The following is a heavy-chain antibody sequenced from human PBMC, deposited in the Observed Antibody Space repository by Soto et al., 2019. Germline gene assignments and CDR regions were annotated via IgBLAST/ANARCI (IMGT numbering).Heavy chain of an antibody. D-gene: IGHD2-2*01. V-gene: IGHV3-11*05. CDR2: ITSSSSYT. CDR1: GFSLGDYV. CDR3: AKDTVPVATPWFDP. J-gene: IGHJ5*02. Sequence: GGSLRLSCTTSGFSLGDYVMSWIRQAPGKGLEWVSYITSSSSYTNYADSVKGRFTISRDNSKNTLYLQMNSLRAEDTAVYYCAKDTVPVATPWFDPWGQGTLVTVSS.